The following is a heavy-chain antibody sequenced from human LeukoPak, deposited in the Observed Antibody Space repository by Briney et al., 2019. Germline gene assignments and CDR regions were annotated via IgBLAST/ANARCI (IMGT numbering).Heavy chain of an antibody. D-gene: IGHD3-22*01. J-gene: IGHJ1*01. V-gene: IGHV4-39*01. CDR1: GDSISSSSYY. CDR3: ARRRYYDSTGYLD. Sequence: PSETLSLTCTLSGDSISSSSYYWGWLRQPPGKGLEWIGHIYYRGSTYYSPSLKSRVSISIDTSNNQFSLTLNSVTAADTALYFCARRRYYDSTGYLDWGQGTLVTVSS. CDR2: IYYRGST.